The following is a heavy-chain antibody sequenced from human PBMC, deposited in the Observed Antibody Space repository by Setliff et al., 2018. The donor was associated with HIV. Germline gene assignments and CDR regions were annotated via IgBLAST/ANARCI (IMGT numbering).Heavy chain of an antibody. Sequence: PGGSLRLSCATSGFTFSSYSMHWVRQAPGKGLEWVSALSGSGGSTYYADSVKGRFTISRDNSKNTLFLQMSSLRAEDTAVYYRAKDRRYYYGSGSYAAETWGQGTMVTVSS. CDR1: GFTFSSYS. V-gene: IGHV3-23*01. J-gene: IGHJ5*02. CDR2: LSGSGGST. D-gene: IGHD3-10*01. CDR3: AKDRRYYYGSGSYAAET.